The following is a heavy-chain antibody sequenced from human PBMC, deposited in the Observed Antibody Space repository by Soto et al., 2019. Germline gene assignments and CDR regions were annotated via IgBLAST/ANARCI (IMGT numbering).Heavy chain of an antibody. J-gene: IGHJ6*02. CDR3: ARGDGRGSSGLYYYYGMDV. CDR1: GYTFTNYY. Sequence: ASVKVSCKASGYTFTNYYMHWLRQAPRQGLEWMGIINPSGGSTSYAQKSQGRVTMTSDTSTSTVYMELSSLRSEDTAVYYCARGDGRGSSGLYYYYGMDVWGHGTTVTVSS. CDR2: INPSGGST. D-gene: IGHD6-25*01. V-gene: IGHV1-46*01.